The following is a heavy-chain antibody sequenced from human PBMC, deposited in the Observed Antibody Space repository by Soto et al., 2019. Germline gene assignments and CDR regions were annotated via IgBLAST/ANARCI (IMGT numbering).Heavy chain of an antibody. D-gene: IGHD6-6*01. CDR2: IYYSGRT. CDR1: CGSISDFY. Sequence: SETLSLTCTVSCGSISDFYWSWARQPPGKGLEWIGYIYYSGRTDYNPSLKGRVTISIDTSKNQFSLKLRSVTAADTAVYYCARVGGVAARTFDYWGQGTLVTVSS. J-gene: IGHJ4*02. CDR3: ARVGGVAARTFDY. V-gene: IGHV4-59*01.